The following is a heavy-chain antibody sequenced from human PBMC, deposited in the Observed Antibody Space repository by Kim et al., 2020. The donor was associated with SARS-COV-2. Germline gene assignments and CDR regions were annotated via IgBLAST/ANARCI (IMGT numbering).Heavy chain of an antibody. CDR2: IRSKAYGGTT. CDR1: GFTFGDYA. Sequence: GGSLRLSCTASGFTFGDYAMSWVRQAPGKGLEWVGFIRSKAYGGTTEYAASVKGRFTISRDDSKSIAYLQMNSLKTEDTAVYYCTRASFLVWLFSPLFDYWGQGALVTVSS. V-gene: IGHV3-49*04. J-gene: IGHJ4*02. CDR3: TRASFLVWLFSPLFDY. D-gene: IGHD3-3*01.